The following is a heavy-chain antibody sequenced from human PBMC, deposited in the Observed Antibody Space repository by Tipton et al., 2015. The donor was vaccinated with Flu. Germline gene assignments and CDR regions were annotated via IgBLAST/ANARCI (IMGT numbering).Heavy chain of an antibody. Sequence: LRLSCTVSGGSLSPYYWSWIRQTPGKGLEWIGYIYHTGSTNYRLSLRSRVTMSLDASKNQVSLKLTSVTAADTAVYYCARGGYNYAIYWFDPWGQGMLVSVSS. CDR2: IYHTGST. J-gene: IGHJ5*02. CDR3: ARGGYNYAIYWFDP. D-gene: IGHD5-24*01. V-gene: IGHV4-59*12. CDR1: GGSLSPYY.